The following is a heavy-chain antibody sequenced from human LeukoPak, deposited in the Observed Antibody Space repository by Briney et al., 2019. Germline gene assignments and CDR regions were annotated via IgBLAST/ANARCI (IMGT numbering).Heavy chain of an antibody. CDR2: MYSGGDT. CDR1: GFTVSDNY. D-gene: IGHD6-13*01. V-gene: IGHV3-53*01. Sequence: GGSLRLSCAASGFTVSDNYMSWVRQAPGKGLEWVSVMYSGGDTYYANSVKGRFTFSRDISKNTLFLQMNGLTTEDTALYYCARDAPQVPAAGVLASWGQGTLVTVSS. CDR3: ARDAPQVPAAGVLAS. J-gene: IGHJ5*02.